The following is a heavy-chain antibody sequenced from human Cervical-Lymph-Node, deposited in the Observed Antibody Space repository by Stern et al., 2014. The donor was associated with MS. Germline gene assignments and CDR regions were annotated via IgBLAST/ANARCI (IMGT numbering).Heavy chain of an antibody. J-gene: IGHJ5*02. CDR2: IYYSGST. V-gene: IGHV4-30-4*01. D-gene: IGHD2-2*01. CDR1: GGSISSGDYY. CDR3: ASANCSSTSCPNWFDP. Sequence: QVQLQESGPGLVKPSQTLSLTCTASGGSISSGDYYWSWIRQPPGKGLEWIGYIYYSGSTYYNPSHKSKVTITVDTSKTQFSLKLSSVTAADTAVYYCASANCSSTSCPNWFDPWGQGTLVTVSS.